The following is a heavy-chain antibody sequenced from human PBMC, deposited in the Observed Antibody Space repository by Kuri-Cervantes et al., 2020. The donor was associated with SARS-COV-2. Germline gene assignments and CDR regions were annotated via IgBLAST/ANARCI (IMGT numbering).Heavy chain of an antibody. D-gene: IGHD2-21*01. CDR2: IYTSGST. V-gene: IGHV4-4*07. J-gene: IGHJ4*02. CDR3: ARHRSDIVVVIAIDGYYFDY. Sequence: SETLSLTCTVSGFSISSYYWSWIRQPAGKGLEWIGRIYTSGSTNYNPSLKSRVTISVDTSKNQFSLKLSSVIAADTAVYYCARHRSDIVVVIAIDGYYFDYWGQGTLVTVSS. CDR1: GFSISSYY.